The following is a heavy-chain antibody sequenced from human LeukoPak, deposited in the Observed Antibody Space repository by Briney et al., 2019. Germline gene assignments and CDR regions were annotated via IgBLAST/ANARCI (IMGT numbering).Heavy chain of an antibody. CDR1: AFTFSTYG. CDR3: TKFGATHFFDI. Sequence: PGGSLRLSCAASAFTFSTYGMHWVRQAPGKGLEGLAFIRYDGSDKKYADSVKGRFTISRDNSKNSLYLQMNSLRPDDTAMYYCTKFGATHFFDIWGQGTMVTVSS. D-gene: IGHD3-10*01. CDR2: IRYDGSDK. V-gene: IGHV3-30*02. J-gene: IGHJ3*02.